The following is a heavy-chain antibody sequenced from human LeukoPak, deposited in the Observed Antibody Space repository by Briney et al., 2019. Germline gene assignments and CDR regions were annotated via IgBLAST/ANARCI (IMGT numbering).Heavy chain of an antibody. J-gene: IGHJ6*04. D-gene: IGHD3-9*01. CDR3: ARVANYDILTGYFDPRYYYGMDV. Sequence: GGSLRLSCAASGFTFSSYEMNWVRQAPGKGLEWVSYISSSGSTIYYADSVKGRFTISRDNAKNSLYLQMNSLRAEDTAVYYCARVANYDILTGYFDPRYYYGMDVWGKGTTVTVSS. CDR1: GFTFSSYE. V-gene: IGHV3-48*03. CDR2: ISSSGSTI.